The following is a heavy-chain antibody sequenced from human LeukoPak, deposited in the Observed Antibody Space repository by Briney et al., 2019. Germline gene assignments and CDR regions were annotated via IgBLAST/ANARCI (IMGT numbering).Heavy chain of an antibody. Sequence: GSLRLSCAASGFTFSSYSMNWVRQAPGKGLEWVSSISSSSYIYYADSVKGRFTISRDNAKNSLYLQMNSLRAEDTAVYYCARVPITMVRGVTLLDYWGQGTLVTVSS. CDR3: ARVPITMVRGVTLLDY. V-gene: IGHV3-21*01. CDR2: ISSSSYI. D-gene: IGHD3-10*01. J-gene: IGHJ4*02. CDR1: GFTFSSYS.